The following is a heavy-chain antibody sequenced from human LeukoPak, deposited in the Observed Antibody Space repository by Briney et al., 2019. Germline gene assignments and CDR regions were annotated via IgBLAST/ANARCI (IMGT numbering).Heavy chain of an antibody. D-gene: IGHD2-2*01. V-gene: IGHV4-61*02. CDR2: IYTSGST. J-gene: IGHJ2*01. CDR1: GGPINSGNYY. CDR3: ARDFAQVLPPALSYWFFDF. Sequence: SQTLSLTCTVSGGPINSGNYYWSWIRQPAGKGLEWIGRIYTSGSTSYNPSLKSRVTISVDMSKNQFSLRLTSVTAADTAVYYCARDFAQVLPPALSYWFFDFWGRGTLVTVSS.